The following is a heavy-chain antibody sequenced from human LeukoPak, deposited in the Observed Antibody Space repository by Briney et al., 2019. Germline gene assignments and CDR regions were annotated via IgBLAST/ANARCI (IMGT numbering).Heavy chain of an antibody. D-gene: IGHD3-16*01. V-gene: IGHV3-7*01. CDR2: IKQDGSEK. J-gene: IGHJ4*02. CDR3: ARVLALSLSYQYYDYVWGSYGNYYFDY. Sequence: PGGSLRLSCAASGFTFSSYWMSWVRQAPGKGLEWVANIKQDGSEKYYVDSVKGRFTISRDNAKNSLYLQMNSLRAEDTAVYYCARVLALSLSYQYYDYVWGSYGNYYFDYWGQGTLVTVSS. CDR1: GFTFSSYW.